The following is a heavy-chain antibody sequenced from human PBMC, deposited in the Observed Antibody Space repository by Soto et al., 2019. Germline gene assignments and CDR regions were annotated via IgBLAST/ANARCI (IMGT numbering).Heavy chain of an antibody. Sequence: QLQLQESGPGLVKPSETLSLTCTVSGGSISSSSYYWGWIRQPPGKGLEWIGSIYYSGSTYYNPSLKSRVTISVDTSKNQFSLKLSSVTAADTAVYYCARPPLAAAEDYFDYWGQGTLVIVSS. CDR3: ARPPLAAAEDYFDY. CDR1: GGSISSSSYY. CDR2: IYYSGST. D-gene: IGHD6-13*01. J-gene: IGHJ4*02. V-gene: IGHV4-39*01.